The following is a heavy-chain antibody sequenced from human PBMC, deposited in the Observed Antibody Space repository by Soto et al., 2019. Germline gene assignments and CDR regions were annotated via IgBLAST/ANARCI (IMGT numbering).Heavy chain of an antibody. J-gene: IGHJ4*02. V-gene: IGHV1-18*01. D-gene: IGHD5-12*01. CDR3: ARDSFRGGYVYPYYFDY. Sequence: QVQLVQSGAEVKKRGASVKVSCKASGYTFTSYGISWVRQAPGQGLEWMGWISAYNGNTNYAQKLQGRVTMTTDTSTSTAYMELRSLRSDDTAVYYCARDSFRGGYVYPYYFDYWGQGTLVTVSS. CDR1: GYTFTSYG. CDR2: ISAYNGNT.